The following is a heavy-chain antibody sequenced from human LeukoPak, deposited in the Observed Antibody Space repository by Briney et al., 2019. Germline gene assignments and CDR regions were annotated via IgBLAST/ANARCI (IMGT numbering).Heavy chain of an antibody. CDR2: ISYDGSNK. CDR1: GFTFSSYG. Sequence: PGGSLRLSCAASGFTFSSYGMHWVRQAPGKGLEWVAVISYDGSNKYYADSVKGRFTISRDNSKNTLYLQMNSLRAEDTAVYYCAKDHLRRGFGLFWGQGTMVTVSS. D-gene: IGHD3-10*01. V-gene: IGHV3-30*18. CDR3: AKDHLRRGFGLF. J-gene: IGHJ3*01.